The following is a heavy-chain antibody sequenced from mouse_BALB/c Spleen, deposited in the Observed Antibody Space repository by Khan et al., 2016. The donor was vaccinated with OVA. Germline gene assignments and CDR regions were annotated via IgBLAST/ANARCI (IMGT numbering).Heavy chain of an antibody. V-gene: IGHV1S137*01. CDR2: ISTYYGDA. CDR3: ARGGGGVGFAY. Sequence: QVQLKQSGAELVRPGVSVKISCKGSGYTFTDFTMHWVKQSHAKSLEWIGVISTYYGDASYNQKFKGKATMTVDKSSSTAYMELARLTSEDSAIFYGARGGGGVGFAYWGQGTLVTVSA. J-gene: IGHJ3*01. CDR1: GYTFTDFT.